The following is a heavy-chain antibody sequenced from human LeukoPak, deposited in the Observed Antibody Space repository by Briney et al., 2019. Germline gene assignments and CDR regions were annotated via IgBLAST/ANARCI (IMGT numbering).Heavy chain of an antibody. V-gene: IGHV1-46*01. Sequence: GASVKVSCKASGYTFTSYYMHWVRQAPGQGLEWMGIINPSGGSTSYAQKFQGRVTVTRDMSTSTVYMELSSLRSEDTAVYYCARVGQQLAIIGSGYYMDVWGKGTTVTVSS. D-gene: IGHD6-13*01. CDR2: INPSGGST. CDR3: ARVGQQLAIIGSGYYMDV. CDR1: GYTFTSYY. J-gene: IGHJ6*03.